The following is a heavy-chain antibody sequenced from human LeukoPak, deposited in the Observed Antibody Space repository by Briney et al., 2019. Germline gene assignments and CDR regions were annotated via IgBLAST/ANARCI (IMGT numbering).Heavy chain of an antibody. CDR1: GFTFSSYS. CDR2: ISSSSSYI. V-gene: IGHV3-21*01. Sequence: GGSLRLSCAASGFTFSSYSMNWVRQAPGKGPEWVSSISSSSSYIYYADSVKGRFTISRDNAKNSLYLQMNSLRAEDTAVYYCARHTMRGNWFDPWGQGTLVTVSS. J-gene: IGHJ5*02. D-gene: IGHD3-22*01. CDR3: ARHTMRGNWFDP.